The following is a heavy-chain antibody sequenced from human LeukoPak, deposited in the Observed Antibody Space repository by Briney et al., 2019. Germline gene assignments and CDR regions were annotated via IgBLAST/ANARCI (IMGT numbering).Heavy chain of an antibody. J-gene: IGHJ4*02. CDR3: ARDYKGVRGVDY. D-gene: IGHD3-10*01. CDR1: GGSISSGAYY. CDR2: ISNSRSA. Sequence: TLSLTCTVSGGSISSGAYYWSWIRQHPGKGLEWIGYISNSRSAYYNASLKSRVTISMDTAKNQFSLKLNSVTAADTAVYYCARDYKGVRGVDYWGQGTLVTVSS. V-gene: IGHV4-31*03.